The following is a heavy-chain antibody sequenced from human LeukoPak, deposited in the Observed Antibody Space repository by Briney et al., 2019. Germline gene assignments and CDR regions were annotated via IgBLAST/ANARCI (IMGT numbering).Heavy chain of an antibody. CDR3: ARGLRDTIFGVVIIKGGFDY. V-gene: IGHV1-8*01. D-gene: IGHD3-3*01. Sequence: VASVKVSCKASGYTFTSYDINWVRQATGQGLEWMGWMNPNSGNTGYAQKFQGRVTMTRNTSISTAYMELSSLRSEDTAVYYCARGLRDTIFGVVIIKGGFDYWGQGTLVTVSS. CDR1: GYTFTSYD. CDR2: MNPNSGNT. J-gene: IGHJ4*02.